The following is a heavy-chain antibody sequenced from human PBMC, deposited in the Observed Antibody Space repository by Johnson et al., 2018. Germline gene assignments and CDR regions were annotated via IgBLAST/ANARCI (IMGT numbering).Heavy chain of an antibody. J-gene: IGHJ3*02. CDR1: GFTFSNAW. CDR3: TTVSDVDTAMVGAFDI. D-gene: IGHD5-18*01. V-gene: IGHV3-15*07. CDR2: LKSKIDGGTT. Sequence: VQLVQSGGGLVKPGGSLRLSCAASGFTFSNAWMNWVRQAPGKGLEWVGLLKSKIDGGTTDYAAPGKGRFTISKDDSKNKLYLQMNRLKTEDTAVYYCTTVSDVDTAMVGAFDIWGQGAMVTVSS.